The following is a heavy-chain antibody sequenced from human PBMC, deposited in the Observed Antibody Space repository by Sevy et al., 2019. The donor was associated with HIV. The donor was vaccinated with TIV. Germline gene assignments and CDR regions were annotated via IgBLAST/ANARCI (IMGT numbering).Heavy chain of an antibody. CDR3: GGGSRGNRVPTPFDY. V-gene: IGHV5-51*01. CDR2: IYPGDSDT. Sequence: GESLKISCKGSGYSFTSYWIGWVRQMPGKGLEWMGIIYPGDSDTRYSPSFQGQVTISADKSISTAYLQWSSLKASDTAMYYCGGGSRGNRVPTPFDYWGQGTLVTVSS. CDR1: GYSFTSYW. J-gene: IGHJ4*02. D-gene: IGHD2-15*01.